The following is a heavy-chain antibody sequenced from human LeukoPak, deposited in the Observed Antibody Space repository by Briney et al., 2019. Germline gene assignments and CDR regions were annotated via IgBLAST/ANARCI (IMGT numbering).Heavy chain of an antibody. J-gene: IGHJ4*02. CDR2: INHSGST. CDR3: ARWNMEGYSGLWPRYYFDY. Sequence: PSETLSLTCAVYGGSFSGYYWSWIRQPPGKGLEWIGEINHSGSTYYNPSLKSRVTISVDTSKNQFSLKLSSVTAADTAVYYCARWNMEGYSGLWPRYYFDYWGQGTLVTVSS. V-gene: IGHV4-34*01. CDR1: GGSFSGYY. D-gene: IGHD5-12*01.